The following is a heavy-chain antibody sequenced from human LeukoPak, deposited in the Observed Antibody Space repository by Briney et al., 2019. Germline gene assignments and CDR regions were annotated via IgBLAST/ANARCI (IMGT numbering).Heavy chain of an antibody. V-gene: IGHV3-53*01. CDR1: RFTVSSNY. J-gene: IGHJ3*02. D-gene: IGHD4-17*01. CDR2: IYSGGST. CDR3: ARGGVYGDYLGAFDI. Sequence: GGSLRLSCAASRFTVSSNYMSWVRQAPGKGLEWVSVIYSGGSTYYADSVKGRFTISRDNSKNTLYLQMNSLRAEDTAVYYCARGGVYGDYLGAFDIWGQGTMVTVSS.